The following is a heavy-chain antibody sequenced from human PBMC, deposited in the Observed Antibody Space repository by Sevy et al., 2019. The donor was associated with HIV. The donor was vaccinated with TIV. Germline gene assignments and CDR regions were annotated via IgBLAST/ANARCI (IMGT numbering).Heavy chain of an antibody. Sequence: KISCKASGGTFSSYAISWVRQAPGQGLEWMGGIIPIFGTANYAQKFQGRVTITADESTSTAYMELSSLRSEDTAVHYCARGLKQLVPSYGMDVWGQGTTVTVSS. V-gene: IGHV1-69*01. J-gene: IGHJ6*02. CDR3: ARGLKQLVPSYGMDV. CDR1: GGTFSSYA. CDR2: IIPIFGTA. D-gene: IGHD6-6*01.